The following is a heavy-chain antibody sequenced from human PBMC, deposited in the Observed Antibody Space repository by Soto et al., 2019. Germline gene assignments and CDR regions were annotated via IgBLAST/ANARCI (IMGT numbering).Heavy chain of an antibody. CDR1: GFIFDDFA. CDR3: TKVGCLYDFWSGPLHFDL. D-gene: IGHD3-3*01. J-gene: IGHJ4*02. CDR2: ISWNSDSI. Sequence: EAQLVESGGGFVQPGRSLRLSCAGSGFIFDDFAIHWVRQAPGKGLEWVSGISWNSDSIGYADSVKGRFTISRDNAKNALYLPMNSLRVEDTALYYCTKVGCLYDFWSGPLHFDLWGQGTLVTVSS. V-gene: IGHV3-9*01.